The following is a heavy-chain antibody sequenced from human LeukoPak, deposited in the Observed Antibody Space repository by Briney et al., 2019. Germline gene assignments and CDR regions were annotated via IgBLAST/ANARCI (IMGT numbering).Heavy chain of an antibody. Sequence: GGSLRLSCAASGFTFSGSAMHWVRQASGKGLEWVGRIRSKANSYATAYAASVKGRFTISRDDSKNTAYLQMNSLKTEDTAVYYCTRPEWEALNGMDVWGQGTTVTVSS. CDR3: TRPEWEALNGMDV. J-gene: IGHJ6*02. CDR2: IRSKANSYAT. V-gene: IGHV3-73*01. CDR1: GFTFSGSA. D-gene: IGHD1-26*01.